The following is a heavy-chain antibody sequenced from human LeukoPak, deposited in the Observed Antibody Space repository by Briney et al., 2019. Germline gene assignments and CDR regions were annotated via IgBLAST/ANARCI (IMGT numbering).Heavy chain of an antibody. CDR1: GFTFDDYA. CDR3: ARDRYDFWSGYYTDYYYGMDV. D-gene: IGHD3-3*01. J-gene: IGHJ6*02. CDR2: ISWNSGSI. Sequence: GGSLRLSCAASGFTFDDYAMHWVRQAPGKGLEWVSGISWNSGSIGYADSVKGRFTISRDNAKNSLYLQMNSLRAEDTAVYYCARDRYDFWSGYYTDYYYGMDVWGQGTTVTVSS. V-gene: IGHV3-9*01.